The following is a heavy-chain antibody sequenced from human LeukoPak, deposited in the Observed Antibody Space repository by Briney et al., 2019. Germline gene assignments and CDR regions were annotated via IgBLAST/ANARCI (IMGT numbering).Heavy chain of an antibody. D-gene: IGHD5-12*01. Sequence: GRSLRPSCAASVFTFNNYGMHWVRQAPGKGLEWVAVIWYDGSNKQYADSVKGRFTISRDKSKTTLYLQMNSLRAEDTAVYYCGRDVEGGYPYYYYGLEVWGQGTTVTVSS. CDR2: IWYDGSNK. J-gene: IGHJ6*02. CDR1: VFTFNNYG. V-gene: IGHV3-33*01. CDR3: GRDVEGGYPYYYYGLEV.